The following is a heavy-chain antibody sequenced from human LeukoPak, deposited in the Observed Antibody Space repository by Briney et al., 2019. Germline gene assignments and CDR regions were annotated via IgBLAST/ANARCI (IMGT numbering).Heavy chain of an antibody. Sequence: SETLSLTCAVYGGSFSGYYWSWIRQPPGKGLEWIGEINHSGSTNYNPSLKSRVTISVDTSKNQFSLKLSSVTAADTAVYYCARNISIAAAGVRAYYYYYMDVWGKGTTVTVSS. D-gene: IGHD6-13*01. CDR2: INHSGST. J-gene: IGHJ6*03. CDR1: GGSFSGYY. V-gene: IGHV4-34*01. CDR3: ARNISIAAAGVRAYYYYYMDV.